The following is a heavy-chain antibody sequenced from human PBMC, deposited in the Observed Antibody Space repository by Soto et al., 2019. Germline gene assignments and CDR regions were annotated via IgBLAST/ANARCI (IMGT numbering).Heavy chain of an antibody. CDR3: ASLARYYYDSSGPKYYFDY. D-gene: IGHD3-22*01. J-gene: IGHJ4*02. V-gene: IGHV4-30-4*01. CDR2: IYYSGST. Sequence: PSETLSLTCTVSGGSISSGDYYWSWIRQPPGKGLEWIGYIYYSGSTYYNPSLKSRVTISVDTSKNQFSLKLSSVTAADTAVYYCASLARYYYDSSGPKYYFDYWGQGTLVTVSS. CDR1: GGSISSGDYY.